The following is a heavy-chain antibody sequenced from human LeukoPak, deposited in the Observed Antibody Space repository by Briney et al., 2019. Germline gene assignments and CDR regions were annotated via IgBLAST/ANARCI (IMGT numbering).Heavy chain of an antibody. CDR2: IWYDGSNK. CDR1: GFTFSSYG. CDR3: ARDRSIVPEYYFDY. J-gene: IGHJ4*02. D-gene: IGHD1-26*01. Sequence: GGSLRLSCAASGFTFSSYGMHWVRQAPGKGLEWVAVIWYDGSNKYYADSVKGRFTISRDNSKNTLYLRMNSLRAEDTAVYYCARDRSIVPEYYFDYWGQGTLVTVSS. V-gene: IGHV3-33*01.